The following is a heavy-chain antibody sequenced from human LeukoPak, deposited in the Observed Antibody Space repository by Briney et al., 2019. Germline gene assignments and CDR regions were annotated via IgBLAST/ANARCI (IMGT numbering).Heavy chain of an antibody. CDR1: GFTVSSNY. D-gene: IGHD1-26*01. J-gene: IGHJ6*02. Sequence: GGSLRLSCAASGFTVSSNYMSWVRQAPGKGLEWVSVIYSGGSTYYADSLKGRFTISRDNSKNTLYLQMNSLRAEDTAVYYCARERGATGMDVWGQGTTVTVSS. V-gene: IGHV3-66*01. CDR2: IYSGGST. CDR3: ARERGATGMDV.